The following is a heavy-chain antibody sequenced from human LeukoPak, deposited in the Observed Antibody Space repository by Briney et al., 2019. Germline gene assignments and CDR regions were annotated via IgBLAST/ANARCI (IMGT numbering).Heavy chain of an antibody. CDR2: INHSGST. D-gene: IGHD3-10*01. J-gene: IGHJ4*02. CDR1: GGSFSGYY. CDR3: AMGEGSAPFDY. V-gene: IGHV4-34*01. Sequence: SETLSLTCAVYGGSFSGYYWSWIRQPPGKGLEWIGEINHSGSTNYNPSLKSRVTISVDTSKNQFSLKLSSVTAADTAVYYCAMGEGSAPFDYWGQGTLVTVSS.